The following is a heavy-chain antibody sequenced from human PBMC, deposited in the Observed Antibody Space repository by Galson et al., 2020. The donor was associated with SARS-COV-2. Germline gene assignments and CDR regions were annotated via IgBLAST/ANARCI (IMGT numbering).Heavy chain of an antibody. CDR3: ARETDDYTSSWYDY. CDR1: GFTFSSSA. J-gene: IGHJ4*02. D-gene: IGHD6-13*01. Sequence: GGSLRLSCRASGFTFSSSAMHWVRQAPGKGLEWVSLILYDGTKRYNLDSVKGRFTISRDNSKNTLYLQMDSLTTEDTAVYYCARETDDYTSSWYDYWGQGTLVTVSS. CDR2: ILYDGTKR. V-gene: IGHV3-30*04.